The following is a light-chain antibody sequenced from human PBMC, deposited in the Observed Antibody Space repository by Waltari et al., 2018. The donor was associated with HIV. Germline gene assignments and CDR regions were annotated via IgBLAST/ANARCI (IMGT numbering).Light chain of an antibody. Sequence: QSALTQPASVSGSPGRTITISCTGTSSDVGAYDYVSWYQHHPGNAPKLMIYDVRGRPSGVSNRFSGSKSDNTASLTISGLRSEDEADYFCSSYTTSSALVVFGTGTKVTVL. J-gene: IGLJ1*01. CDR1: SSDVGAYDY. V-gene: IGLV2-14*03. CDR2: DVR. CDR3: SSYTTSSALVV.